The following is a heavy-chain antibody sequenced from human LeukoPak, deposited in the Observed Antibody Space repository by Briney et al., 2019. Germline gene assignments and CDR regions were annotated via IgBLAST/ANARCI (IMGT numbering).Heavy chain of an antibody. Sequence: SVKVSCKASGGTFSSYAISWVRQAPGQGLEWMGGIIPIFGTANCAQKFQGRVTITADESTSTAYMELSSLRSEDTAVYYCASGYCSSTSYYYYGMDVWGQGTTVTVSS. V-gene: IGHV1-69*13. CDR3: ASGYCSSTSYYYYGMDV. D-gene: IGHD2-2*03. J-gene: IGHJ6*02. CDR2: IIPIFGTA. CDR1: GGTFSSYA.